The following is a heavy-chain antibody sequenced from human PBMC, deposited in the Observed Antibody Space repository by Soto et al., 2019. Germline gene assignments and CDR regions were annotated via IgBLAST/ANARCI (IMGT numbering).Heavy chain of an antibody. CDR1: GFTFSRHW. V-gene: IGHV3-74*01. CDR2: IGPDGYKT. D-gene: IGHD1-26*01. J-gene: IGHJ4*02. Sequence: PGGSLRLSCEGSGFTFSRHWMHWVRQAPGKGLSWVAHIGPDGYKTRDADSVKGRFIISRDNARNTLYLQMNSLRDEDTAVYYCVTDQKWDYEFWGPGTLVTSPQ. CDR3: VTDQKWDYEF.